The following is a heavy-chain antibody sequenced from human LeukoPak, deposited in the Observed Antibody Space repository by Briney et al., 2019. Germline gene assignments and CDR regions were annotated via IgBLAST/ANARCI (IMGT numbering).Heavy chain of an antibody. Sequence: SETLSLTCAVYGGSFSGYYWSWIRQPPGKGLEWIGEINHSGSTNYNPSLKSRVTISVDTSKNQFSLKLSSVTAADTAVYYCGRGRDIVVVPAAIAGPYYYGMDVWGQGTTVTVSS. V-gene: IGHV4-34*01. CDR2: INHSGST. CDR1: GGSFSGYY. J-gene: IGHJ6*02. D-gene: IGHD2-2*02. CDR3: GRGRDIVVVPAAIAGPYYYGMDV.